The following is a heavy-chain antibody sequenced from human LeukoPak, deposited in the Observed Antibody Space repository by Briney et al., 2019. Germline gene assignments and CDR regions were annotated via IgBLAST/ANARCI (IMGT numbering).Heavy chain of an antibody. CDR2: INHSGST. V-gene: IGHV4-34*01. D-gene: IGHD2-2*01. CDR1: GGSFSGYY. Sequence: SETLSLTCAVYGGSFSGYYWSWIRQPPGKGLEWIGEINHSGSTNYNPSLKSRVTISVDTSKNQFSLKLSSVTAADTAVYCCASMRDIVVVPAAPNWFDPWGQGTLVTVSS. J-gene: IGHJ5*02. CDR3: ASMRDIVVVPAAPNWFDP.